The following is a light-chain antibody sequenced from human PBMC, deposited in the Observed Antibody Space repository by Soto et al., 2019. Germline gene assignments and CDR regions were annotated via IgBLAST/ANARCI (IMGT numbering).Light chain of an antibody. CDR3: QQYYSYLWT. CDR2: AAS. CDR1: QGISSY. Sequence: AIRMTQSPSSFSASTGDRVTITCRASQGISSYLAWYQQKPGKAPKLLIYAASPLQSGVPSRFSGSGSGTDFTLTISCLQSEDFATYYCQQYYSYLWTFGQGTKVEIK. V-gene: IGKV1-8*01. J-gene: IGKJ1*01.